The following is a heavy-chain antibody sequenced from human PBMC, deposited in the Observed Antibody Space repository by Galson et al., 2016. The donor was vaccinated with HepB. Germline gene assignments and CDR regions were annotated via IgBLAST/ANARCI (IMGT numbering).Heavy chain of an antibody. J-gene: IGHJ3*02. V-gene: IGHV3-11*05. CDR3: AREIYGDFDRAFDI. D-gene: IGHD4-17*01. CDR1: GFTFSDYY. CDR2: ISSSGSFT. Sequence: SLRLSCAASGFTFSDYYMNWIRQAPGRGLEWVSYISSSGSFTNFADSVKGRFTISRDNAKNSLYLQMSTLRAEDSAVYYCAREIYGDFDRAFDIWGQGTVVTVAS.